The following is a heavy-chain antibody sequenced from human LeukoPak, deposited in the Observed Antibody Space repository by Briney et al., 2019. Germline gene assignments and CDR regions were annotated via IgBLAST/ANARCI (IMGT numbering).Heavy chain of an antibody. Sequence: SGPTLVNPTQTLTLTCTFSGFSLITSRLRVSWVRHPPGNALEWLARIDWDDDKFYNTSLKTRLTISKHPSKNQVVLTMTNMDPVDTATYYCARTQLGFLDYWGQGTLVTVSS. CDR2: IDWDDDK. CDR1: GFSLITSRLR. V-gene: IGHV2-70D*14. CDR3: ARTQLGFLDY. D-gene: IGHD3-16*01. J-gene: IGHJ4*02.